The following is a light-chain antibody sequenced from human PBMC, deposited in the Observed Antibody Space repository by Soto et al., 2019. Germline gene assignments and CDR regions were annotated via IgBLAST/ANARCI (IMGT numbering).Light chain of an antibody. CDR2: DVG. V-gene: IGLV2-14*03. J-gene: IGLJ1*01. Sequence: QSVLTQPASVSGSPGQSITISSVGYNYVSWCRQHPAKGPKLIIYDVGRRPSGVSDRFSGSKSGSAASLTISGLQAEDEADYYCCSYAGSYTYVFGTGTKVTVL. CDR3: CSYAGSYTYV. CDR1: VGYNY.